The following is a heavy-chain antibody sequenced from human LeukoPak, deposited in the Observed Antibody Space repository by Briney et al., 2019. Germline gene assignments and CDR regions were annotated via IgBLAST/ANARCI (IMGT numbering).Heavy chain of an antibody. CDR2: INHSGST. CDR1: GGSFSGYY. D-gene: IGHD2-8*01. J-gene: IGHJ4*02. CDR3: ARDGLIGEEFDY. Sequence: SETLSLTCAVYGGSFSGYYWSWIRQPPGKGLEWIGEINHSGSTNYNPSLKSRVTISVETSRNQFSLRLRYMTAADTAVYYCARDGLIGEEFDYWGQGALVTVSS. V-gene: IGHV4-34*01.